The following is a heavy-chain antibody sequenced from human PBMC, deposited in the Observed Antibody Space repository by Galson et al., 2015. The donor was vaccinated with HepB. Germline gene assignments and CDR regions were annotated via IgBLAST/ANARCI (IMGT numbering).Heavy chain of an antibody. CDR3: ARDHDYVWGSYSAFDI. CDR1: GFTFSSYS. V-gene: IGHV3-48*02. J-gene: IGHJ3*02. D-gene: IGHD3-16*01. Sequence: SLRLSCAASGFTFSSYSMNWVRQAPGKGLEWVSYISSSSSTIYYADSVKGRFTISRDNAKNSLYLQMNSLRDEDTAVYYCARDHDYVWGSYSAFDIWGQGTMVTVSS. CDR2: ISSSSSTI.